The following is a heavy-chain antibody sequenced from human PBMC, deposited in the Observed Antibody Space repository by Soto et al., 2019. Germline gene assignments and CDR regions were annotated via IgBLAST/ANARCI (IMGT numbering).Heavy chain of an antibody. CDR3: ARHGTVTVDY. D-gene: IGHD4-17*01. J-gene: IGHJ4*02. Sequence: PSETLSLTCTVSGGSISSGGYYWSWLRQPPGKGLEWIGYIYNIGSTNYNPSLRSRVTMSIDTSQEQFSLKLSSVTAADTAVYYCARHGTVTVDYWGQGTLVTVSS. CDR2: IYNIGST. CDR1: GGSISSGGYY. V-gene: IGHV4-61*08.